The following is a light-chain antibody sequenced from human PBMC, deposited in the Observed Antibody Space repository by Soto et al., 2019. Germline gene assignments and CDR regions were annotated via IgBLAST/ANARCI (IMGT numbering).Light chain of an antibody. CDR3: RSYTSSSTQV. Sequence: QSALTQPASVSGSPGQSITISCTGTSSDVGGYNYVSWYQQHPGKAPKLMIYEVSNRPSGVSNRFSGSKSGNTASLTISGLQAEDEADYYCRSYTSSSTQVFGGGTKLTV. CDR1: SSDVGGYNY. J-gene: IGLJ2*01. CDR2: EVS. V-gene: IGLV2-14*01.